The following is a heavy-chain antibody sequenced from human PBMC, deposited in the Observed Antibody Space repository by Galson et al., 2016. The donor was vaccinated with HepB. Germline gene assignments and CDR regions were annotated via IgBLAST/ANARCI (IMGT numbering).Heavy chain of an antibody. J-gene: IGHJ6*02. V-gene: IGHV3-23*01. CDR3: VKHPVTTFDILTEYDGDV. CDR1: AFGFSSYA. D-gene: IGHD3-9*01. CDR2: ISRDCGRT. Sequence: SLRLSCAASAFGFSSYAMAWVRQAPGKGLEWVSGISRDCGRTYYADSVKGRFTIFRDNSKKTLYLQLKSLRAEDTANYYCVKHPVTTFDILTEYDGDVWGQGTTVYVSS.